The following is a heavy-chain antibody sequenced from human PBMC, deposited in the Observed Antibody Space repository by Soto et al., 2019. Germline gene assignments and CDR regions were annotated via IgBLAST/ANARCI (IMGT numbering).Heavy chain of an antibody. CDR1: GFTFSSFG. Sequence: SLRLSCAASGFTFSSFGMHWVRQAPGKGLEWVAVMSFDENSKYYADSMKGRFIISRDNSKNTLYLEMNSLRAEDTAVYYCAKDKGRSLTGGMDVWGQGTTVPSP. V-gene: IGHV3-30*18. CDR2: MSFDENSK. CDR3: AKDKGRSLTGGMDV. D-gene: IGHD3-9*01. J-gene: IGHJ6*02.